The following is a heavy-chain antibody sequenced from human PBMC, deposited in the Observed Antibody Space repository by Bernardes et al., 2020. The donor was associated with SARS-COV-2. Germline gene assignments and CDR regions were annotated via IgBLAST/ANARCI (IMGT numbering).Heavy chain of an antibody. D-gene: IGHD3-3*01. J-gene: IGHJ4*02. CDR2: ISGSGGST. Sequence: GGSLRLSCAASGFTFSSYAMSWVRQSPGKGLEWVSAISGSGGSTYYADSVKGRFTISRDNSKNTLYLQMNSLRAEDTAVYYCAKDTSRRFLEWFDYWGQGTLVTVSS. CDR1: GFTFSSYA. CDR3: AKDTSRRFLEWFDY. V-gene: IGHV3-23*01.